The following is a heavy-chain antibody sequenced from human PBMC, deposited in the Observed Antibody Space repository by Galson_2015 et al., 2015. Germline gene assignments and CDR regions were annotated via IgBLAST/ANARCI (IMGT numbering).Heavy chain of an antibody. Sequence: SLRLSCAASGISFSSYTTNWVRLAPGKGLEWISSISNSGGHVLYAESVRGRFTISRDNAKNSLYLEMNNLRAEDTAVYYCAREASKYDYIWGSYRPYGFDMWGQGTMVTVSS. CDR3: AREASKYDYIWGSYRPYGFDM. V-gene: IGHV3-21*01. D-gene: IGHD3-16*02. CDR1: GISFSSYT. J-gene: IGHJ3*02. CDR2: ISNSGGHV.